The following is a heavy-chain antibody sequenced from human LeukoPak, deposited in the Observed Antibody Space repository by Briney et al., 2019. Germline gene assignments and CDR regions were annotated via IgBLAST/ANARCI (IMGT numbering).Heavy chain of an antibody. D-gene: IGHD6-13*01. J-gene: IGHJ3*02. CDR2: IWYDGSNK. V-gene: IGHV3-33*06. Sequence: EGSLRLSCAASGFTFSSYGMHWVRQAPGKGLEWVAVIWYDGSNKYYADSVKGRFTISRDNSKNTLYLQMNSLRAEDTAVYYCAKVRYSSSWGLDAFDIWGQGTMVTVSS. CDR1: GFTFSSYG. CDR3: AKVRYSSSWGLDAFDI.